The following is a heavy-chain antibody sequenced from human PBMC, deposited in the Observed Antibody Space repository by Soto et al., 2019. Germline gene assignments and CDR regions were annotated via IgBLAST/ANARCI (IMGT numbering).Heavy chain of an antibody. CDR1: GFSFSTYA. V-gene: IGHV3-23*01. CDR2: ITDSGSRT. J-gene: IGHJ3*01. Sequence: EVQLLESGGGFAQPGGSLRLSCAASGFSFSTYAMTWVRLAPGKGLEWVSLITDSGSRTSYADSVKGRFTISRDNSKNMVYLEVRYLNAGDTAVYYCAKIYSGPSEDAFDVWGQGTRVIVSS. CDR3: AKIYSGPSEDAFDV. D-gene: IGHD1-26*01.